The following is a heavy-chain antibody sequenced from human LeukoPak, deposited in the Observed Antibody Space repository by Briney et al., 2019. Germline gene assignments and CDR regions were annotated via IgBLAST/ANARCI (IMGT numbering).Heavy chain of an antibody. CDR3: ARVRGYCGSTICYGYYFDY. J-gene: IGHJ4*02. Sequence: TSETLSLTCTVSGYSISSGYYWGWIRQPPGKGLEWIGTIYHSGSTYYNPSLKSRVTISVDTSKDQFSLKLTSVTAADTAVYYCARVRGYCGSTICYGYYFDYWGQGTLVTVSS. D-gene: IGHD2-2*01. CDR2: IYHSGST. V-gene: IGHV4-38-2*02. CDR1: GYSISSGYY.